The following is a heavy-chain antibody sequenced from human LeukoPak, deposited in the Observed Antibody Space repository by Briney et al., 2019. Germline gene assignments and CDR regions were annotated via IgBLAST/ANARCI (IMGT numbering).Heavy chain of an antibody. D-gene: IGHD2-2*01. CDR1: GYTFTGYY. Sequence: ASVKVSCKASGYTFTGYYMHWVRQAPGQGLEWMGWINPNSGGTNYAQKFQGRVTMTRDTSISTAYMELSRLRSDDTAVYYCARVEWSSTWYPIDYWGQGTLVTVSS. CDR2: INPNSGGT. CDR3: ARVEWSSTWYPIDY. V-gene: IGHV1-2*02. J-gene: IGHJ4*02.